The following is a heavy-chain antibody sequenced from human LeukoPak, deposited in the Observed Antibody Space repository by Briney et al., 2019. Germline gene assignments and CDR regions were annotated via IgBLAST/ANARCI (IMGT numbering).Heavy chain of an antibody. CDR2: ISSSSSYI. CDR1: GFTFSSYS. J-gene: IGHJ5*02. V-gene: IGHV3-21*04. CDR3: AKDYSSSSVVWFDP. D-gene: IGHD6-6*01. Sequence: KSGGSLRLSCAASGFTFSSYSMNWVRQAPGKGLEWVSSISSSSSYIYYADSVKGRFTISRDNSKNTLYLQMNSLRAEDTAVYYCAKDYSSSSVVWFDPWGQGTLVTVSS.